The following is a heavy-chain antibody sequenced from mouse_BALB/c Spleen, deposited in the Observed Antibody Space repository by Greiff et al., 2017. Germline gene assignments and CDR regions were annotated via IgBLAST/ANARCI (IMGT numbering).Heavy chain of an antibody. Sequence: EVKLVESGGGLVKPGGSLKLSCAASGFTFSSYGMSWVRQTPDKRLEWVATISSGGSYTYYPDSVKGRFTISRDNAKNTLYLQMSSLKSEDTAMYYCAKSNWDYFDYWGQGTTLTVSS. J-gene: IGHJ2*01. CDR3: AKSNWDYFDY. CDR1: GFTFSSYG. D-gene: IGHD4-1*01. CDR2: ISSGGSYT. V-gene: IGHV5-6*03.